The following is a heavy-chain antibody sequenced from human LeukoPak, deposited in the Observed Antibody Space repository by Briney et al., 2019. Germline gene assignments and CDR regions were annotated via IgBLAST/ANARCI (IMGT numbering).Heavy chain of an antibody. CDR2: ISYDGSNK. CDR3: ARDRSDYYYGMDV. CDR1: GFTFSSYA. V-gene: IGHV3-30-3*01. Sequence: GGSLRLSCAASGFTFSSYAMHWVRQAPGKGLEWVAVISYDGSNKYYADSVKGRFTISRDNSKNTLYLQMNSLRAEDTAAYYCARDRSDYYYGMDVWGQGTTVTVSS. J-gene: IGHJ6*02.